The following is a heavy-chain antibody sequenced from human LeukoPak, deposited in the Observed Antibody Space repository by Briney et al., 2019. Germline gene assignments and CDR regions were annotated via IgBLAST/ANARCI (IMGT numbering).Heavy chain of an antibody. CDR1: GFTVSSKY. V-gene: IGHV3-66*01. CDR3: ARVGGRAFDI. Sequence: GSLRLSCAASGFTVSSKYMSWVRQARGKGLEWVSVIYSGGSTYYADSVKGRFTISRDNSKNTLYHQMNSMRAEDTDVYYCARVGGRAFDIWGQGKMVTVSS. D-gene: IGHD3-10*01. CDR2: IYSGGST. J-gene: IGHJ3*02.